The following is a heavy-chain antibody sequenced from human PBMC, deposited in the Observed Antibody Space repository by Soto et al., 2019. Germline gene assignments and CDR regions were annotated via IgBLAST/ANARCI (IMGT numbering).Heavy chain of an antibody. D-gene: IGHD3-3*01. J-gene: IGHJ6*02. CDR3: ARERVVKEYYYYYGMDV. CDR1: GGSFSGYY. V-gene: IGHV4-34*01. Sequence: SETLSLTCAVYGGSFSGYYWSWIRQPPGKGLEWIGEINHSGSTNYNPSLKSRVTISVDTSKNQFSLKLSSVTAADTAVYYCARERVVKEYYYYYGMDVWGQGTTITFSS. CDR2: INHSGST.